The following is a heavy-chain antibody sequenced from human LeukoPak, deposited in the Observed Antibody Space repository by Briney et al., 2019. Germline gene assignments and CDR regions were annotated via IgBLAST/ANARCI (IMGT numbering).Heavy chain of an antibody. CDR3: LRFNDCSGGSCYLGYFDY. Sequence: GGSLRLSCTASGFTFGDYAMSWVRQAPGKGLEWVGFIRSKAYGGTTEYAASVKGRFTISRDDSKSIAYLQMNSLRTEDTAVYYCLRFNDCSGGSCYLGYFDYWGHGTLVTVSS. J-gene: IGHJ4*01. V-gene: IGHV3-49*04. D-gene: IGHD2-15*01. CDR2: IRSKAYGGTT. CDR1: GFTFGDYA.